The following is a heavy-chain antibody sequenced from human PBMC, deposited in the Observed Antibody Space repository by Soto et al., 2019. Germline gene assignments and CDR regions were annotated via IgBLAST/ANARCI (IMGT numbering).Heavy chain of an antibody. CDR3: AHRRGRYYYDI. D-gene: IGHD3-22*01. Sequence: QITLKESGPTLVKPTQTLTLTCTFSGFSLSTSGVGVGWIRQPPGKALEWLPLIYWDDDKRYSPSLKSRLTXTXATTKNQVVLTMTNMDPVDTATYYCAHRRGRYYYDICGQGTLVTVSS. V-gene: IGHV2-5*02. CDR2: IYWDDDK. CDR1: GFSLSTSGVG. J-gene: IGHJ4*02.